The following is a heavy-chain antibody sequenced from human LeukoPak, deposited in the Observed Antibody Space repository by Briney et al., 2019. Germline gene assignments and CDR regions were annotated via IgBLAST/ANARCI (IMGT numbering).Heavy chain of an antibody. J-gene: IGHJ4*02. CDR2: ITSGSNYM. CDR3: ARDFLEWLPYS. Sequence: GGSLRLSCAASGFSFSYYSMHWVRQAPGKGLEWDSSITSGSNYMYYADSVKGRFTISRDNAKNSLYLQMNSLRAEDTAVYYCARDFLEWLPYSWGQGTLVTVSS. V-gene: IGHV3-21*01. D-gene: IGHD3-3*01. CDR1: GFSFSYYS.